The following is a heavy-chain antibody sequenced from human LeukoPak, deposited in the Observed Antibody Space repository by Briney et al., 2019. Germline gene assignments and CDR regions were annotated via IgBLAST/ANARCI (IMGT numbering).Heavy chain of an antibody. D-gene: IGHD6-13*01. Sequence: GGSLRLSCAASGFTFSSYWMHWVRQGPGKGLVWVSRINSDGTSTSYADSVKGRFTISRDNTKDTLSLQMNSLGGEDTAVYYCARDGYSSSWYIDSWGQGTLVTVSS. CDR3: ARDGYSSSWYIDS. CDR1: GFTFSSYW. V-gene: IGHV3-74*01. CDR2: INSDGTST. J-gene: IGHJ4*02.